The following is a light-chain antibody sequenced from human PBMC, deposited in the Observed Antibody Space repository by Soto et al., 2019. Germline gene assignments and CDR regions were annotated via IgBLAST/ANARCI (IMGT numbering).Light chain of an antibody. Sequence: EIVLTQSPATLSLSPGERATLSCRASQSVSSYLAWYQQKPGQAPRLLIYDASNRATGIPARFSGSGSGTEFTLTISSLEPEDFAVDYWQQRSKWQVTFGGGTKVEIK. CDR2: DAS. V-gene: IGKV3-11*01. CDR3: QQRSKWQVT. CDR1: QSVSSY. J-gene: IGKJ4*01.